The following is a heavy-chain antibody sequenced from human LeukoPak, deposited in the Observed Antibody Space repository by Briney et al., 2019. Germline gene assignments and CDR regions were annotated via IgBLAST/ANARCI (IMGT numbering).Heavy chain of an antibody. J-gene: IGHJ3*02. CDR3: ARSDSGSYYGVPFDI. D-gene: IGHD1-26*01. CDR1: GGSISSSRYY. CDR2: IYYSGST. V-gene: IGHV4-39*01. Sequence: SETLSLTCTVSGGSISSSRYYWGWIRQPPGKGLEWIGSIYYSGSTYYNPSLKSQVTISVDTSKNQFSLKLSSVTAADTAVYYCARSDSGSYYGVPFDIWGQGTMVTVSS.